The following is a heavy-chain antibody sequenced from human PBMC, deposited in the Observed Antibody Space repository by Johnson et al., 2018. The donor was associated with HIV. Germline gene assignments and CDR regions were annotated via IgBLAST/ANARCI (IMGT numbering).Heavy chain of an antibody. V-gene: IGHV3-15*01. Sequence: EVQLVESGGGVVQPGRSLRLSCAASGFTFSNAWMSWVRQAPGKGLEWVGRIKSKTDGGTTEYAAPVKGRFTISRHDSKNTLFLQMNSLKTEDTAVYYCTTGALGGAFDIWGQGTMVTVSS. CDR2: IKSKTDGGTT. CDR1: GFTFSNAW. D-gene: IGHD3-16*01. J-gene: IGHJ3*02. CDR3: TTGALGGAFDI.